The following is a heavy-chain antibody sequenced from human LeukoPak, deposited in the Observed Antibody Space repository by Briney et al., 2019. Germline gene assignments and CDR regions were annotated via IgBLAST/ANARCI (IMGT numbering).Heavy chain of an antibody. V-gene: IGHV4-39*07. CDR2: IYYSGST. J-gene: IGHJ5*02. CDR1: GGSISSSSYY. D-gene: IGHD5-24*01. CDR3: AGDLSLEMTTNGWFDP. Sequence: SETLSLTCTVSGGSISSSSYYWGWIRQPPGKGLEWIGSIYYSGSTYYNPSLKSRVTISVDTSKNQFSLKLSSVTAADTAVYYCAGDLSLEMTTNGWFDPWGQGTLVTVSS.